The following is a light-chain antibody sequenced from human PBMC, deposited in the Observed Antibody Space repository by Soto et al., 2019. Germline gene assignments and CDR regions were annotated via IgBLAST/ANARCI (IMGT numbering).Light chain of an antibody. J-gene: IGKJ1*01. CDR1: QSISSY. V-gene: IGKV1-39*01. CDR3: LQYYDYRT. CDR2: AAS. Sequence: DIQLTQSPSSLSASVGDRVTITCRASQSISSYLNWYQQKPGKAPKLLIYAASSLQSGVPSRFSGSGFGTDFTLTISSLQPDDSATYYCLQYYDYRTFGQGTKVDIK.